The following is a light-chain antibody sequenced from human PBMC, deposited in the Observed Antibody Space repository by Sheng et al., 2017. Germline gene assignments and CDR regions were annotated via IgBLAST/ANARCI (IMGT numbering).Light chain of an antibody. CDR1: QSVFHRSNDKDF. V-gene: IGKV4-1*01. CDR3: QQYYTTPWT. CDR2: WAI. J-gene: IGKJ1*01. Sequence: DIVVTQSPDSLAVSLGERATIRCKSSQSVFHRSNDKDFLAWFQQKPGQPPKLSSFTWAIFPGNVPGFPVRPELLVASGSWDEISTLTISSLQPEDVAVYYCQQYYTTPWTFGPRD.